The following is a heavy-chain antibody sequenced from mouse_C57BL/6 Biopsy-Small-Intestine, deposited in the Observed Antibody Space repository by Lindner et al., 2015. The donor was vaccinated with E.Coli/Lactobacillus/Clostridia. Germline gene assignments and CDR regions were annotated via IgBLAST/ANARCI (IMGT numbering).Heavy chain of an antibody. D-gene: IGHD2-12*01. Sequence: EVQLQESGGGLVQPGGSLRLSCATSGFTFTDYYMSWVRQPPGKALEWLGFIRNKANGYTTEYSASVKGRFTISRDNSQSILYLQMNTLRAEDSATYYCARDINPDSYYSYDGFAYWGQGTLVTVSA. CDR2: IRNKANGYTT. J-gene: IGHJ3*01. CDR3: ARDINPDSYYSYDGFAY. CDR1: GFTFTDYY. V-gene: IGHV7-3*02.